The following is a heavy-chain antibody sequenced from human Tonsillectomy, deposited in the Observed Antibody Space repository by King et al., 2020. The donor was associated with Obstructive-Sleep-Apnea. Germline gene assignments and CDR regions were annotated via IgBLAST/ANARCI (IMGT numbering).Heavy chain of an antibody. CDR3: ARAPYGSGIIDWFDP. Sequence: VQLQESGPGLVKPSQTLSLTCTVSGGSISSYYWNWIRQPPGKGLEWIGYIYYSGSTNYNPSLKSRVTMSVDTSKNRFSLKLTSVTAADTAVYYCARAPYGSGIIDWFDPWGQGTLVTVSS. CDR2: IYYSGST. D-gene: IGHD3-10*01. CDR1: GGSISSYY. V-gene: IGHV4-59*01. J-gene: IGHJ5*02.